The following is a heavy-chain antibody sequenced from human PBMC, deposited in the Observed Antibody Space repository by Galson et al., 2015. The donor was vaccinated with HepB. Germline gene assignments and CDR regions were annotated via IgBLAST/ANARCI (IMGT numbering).Heavy chain of an antibody. Sequence: SLRLSCAASGFFFRGYGMHWVRQAPGKGLEWVAGISDDGKYKKHAESVKDRLTIFRDNSKDKIHLQIRSLRGDDTAVYFCVKESAVHSEFDSWGLGTLVIVSS. CDR3: VKESAVHSEFDS. CDR1: GFFFRGYG. CDR2: ISDDGKYK. J-gene: IGHJ4*02. V-gene: IGHV3-30*18. D-gene: IGHD2-15*01.